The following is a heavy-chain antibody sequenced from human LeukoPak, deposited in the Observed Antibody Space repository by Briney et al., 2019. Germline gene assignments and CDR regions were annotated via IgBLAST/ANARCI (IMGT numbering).Heavy chain of an antibody. D-gene: IGHD6-13*01. CDR3: ASPGGSSSWFYFDY. J-gene: IGHJ4*02. CDR2: IKQDGSEK. V-gene: IGHV3-7*01. CDR1: GFTFSSYW. Sequence: GGSLRLSCAASGFTFSSYWMSWVRQAPGKGLEWVANIKQDGSEKYYVDSVKGRFTISRDNAKNSLYLQMNSLRAEDTAVYYCASPGGSSSWFYFDYWGQGTLVTVSS.